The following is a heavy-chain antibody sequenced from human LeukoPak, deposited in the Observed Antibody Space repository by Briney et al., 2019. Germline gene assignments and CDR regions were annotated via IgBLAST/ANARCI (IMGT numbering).Heavy chain of an antibody. CDR1: GGSISSGSYY. CDR2: IYTSGST. CDR3: AREISGWTWYFDL. D-gene: IGHD6-19*01. V-gene: IGHV4-61*02. Sequence: PSQALSLTCTVSGGSISSGSYYWSWIRQPAGKGLEWIGRIYTSGSTNYNPSLKSRVTISVDTSKNQFSLKLSSVTAADTAVYYCAREISGWTWYFDLWGRGTLVTVSS. J-gene: IGHJ2*01.